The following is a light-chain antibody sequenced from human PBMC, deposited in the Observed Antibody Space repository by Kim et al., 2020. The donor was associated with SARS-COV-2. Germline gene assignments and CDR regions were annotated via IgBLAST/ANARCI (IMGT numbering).Light chain of an antibody. V-gene: IGLV3-25*03. J-gene: IGLJ1*01. CDR3: QSADGSGTYV. CDR1: ALPEKQ. CDR2: KDS. Sequence: SYELTQPPSVSVSPGQTARITCSGDALPEKQTYWYQQKSGQAPLLVIYKDSERPSGIPGRFSGSSSGTTVTLTISGVQAEDDADYYCQSADGSGTYVFET.